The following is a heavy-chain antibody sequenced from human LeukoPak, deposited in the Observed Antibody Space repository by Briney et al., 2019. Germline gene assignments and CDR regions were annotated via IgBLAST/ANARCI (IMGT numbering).Heavy chain of an antibody. CDR1: GVSITSGSYY. D-gene: IGHD3-16*01. Sequence: SETLSLTCSVSGVSITSGSYYRGWIRQSVGKGLEWIGRVHSSGDIYHNAAFRSRAAVSGDASKNQFSLQLNSVTAADTAVYYCARGASPKDAVFFDYWGQGALITVSS. J-gene: IGHJ4*02. CDR3: ARGASPKDAVFFDY. V-gene: IGHV4-61*02. CDR2: VHSSGDI.